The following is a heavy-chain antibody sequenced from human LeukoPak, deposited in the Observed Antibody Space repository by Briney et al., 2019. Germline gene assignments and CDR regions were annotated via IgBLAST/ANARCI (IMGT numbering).Heavy chain of an antibody. CDR1: AYTFTIYD. J-gene: IGHJ4*02. V-gene: IGHV1-8*01. Sequence: ASVTVSFTSSAYTFTIYDINWVRRAPGQGLEWIGWMNPNSGGTGYAYKFPVKVTMTRNTTINTAYMELSSLRSEDTGVYYCARGPPGSSSSDYWGQGTLVTVSA. CDR2: MNPNSGGT. D-gene: IGHD6-13*01. CDR3: ARGPPGSSSSDY.